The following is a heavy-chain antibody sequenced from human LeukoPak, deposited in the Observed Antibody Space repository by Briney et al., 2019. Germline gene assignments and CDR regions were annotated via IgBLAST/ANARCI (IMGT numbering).Heavy chain of an antibody. CDR1: GFTFSSYA. CDR3: ARDPSYCTITSCSYYYYGMDV. J-gene: IGHJ6*02. D-gene: IGHD2-2*01. CDR2: ISYDGSNK. Sequence: PGGSLRLSCAASGFTFSSYAMHWVRQAPGKGLEWVAVISYDGSNKYYADSVKGRFTISRDNSKNSLYLQMNSLRAEDTAVYYCARDPSYCTITSCSYYYYGMDVWGQGTTVTVSS. V-gene: IGHV3-30-3*01.